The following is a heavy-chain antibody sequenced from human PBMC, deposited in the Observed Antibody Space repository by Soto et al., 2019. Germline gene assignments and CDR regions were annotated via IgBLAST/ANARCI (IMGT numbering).Heavy chain of an antibody. CDR3: ARALYYYDNSGLAF. V-gene: IGHV1-18*01. CDR1: GYTFTSYG. CDR2: INIYGGGT. Sequence: QIHLERSEPEVKKPGASVKVSCKASGYTFTSYGISWVRLAPGQGLEWMGWINIYGGGTNYAQKYQDRVTMTRDTSTNTVYLEMRSLTSDDTAIYYCARALYYYDNSGLAFWGQGTLVTVSS. D-gene: IGHD3-22*01. J-gene: IGHJ4*02.